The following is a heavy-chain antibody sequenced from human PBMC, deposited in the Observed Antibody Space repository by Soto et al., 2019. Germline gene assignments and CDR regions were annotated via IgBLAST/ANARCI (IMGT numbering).Heavy chain of an antibody. CDR2: IYHSGST. CDR3: ARTGDVNY. J-gene: IGHJ4*02. CDR1: GGSISSNNW. Sequence: PSETLSLTCVVSGGSISSNNWWSWVRQPPGKGLEWIGEIYHSGSTKYHPSLQSRVTISVDKSKNQFSLKLTSVTAADTAVYYCARTGDVNYWGQGTLVTVSS. D-gene: IGHD1-1*01. V-gene: IGHV4-4*02.